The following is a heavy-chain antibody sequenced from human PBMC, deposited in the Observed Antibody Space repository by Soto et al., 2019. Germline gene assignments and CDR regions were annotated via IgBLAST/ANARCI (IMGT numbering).Heavy chain of an antibody. J-gene: IGHJ4*02. CDR2: IGRKANNYAT. CDR1: GFIFSGAA. D-gene: IGHD3-10*01. Sequence: EVHLVQSGGGWGQPGGSLKLSCAASGFIFSGAAMHWVRQASGKGLEGVGRIGRKANNYATEYAASVEGRFTISRDESKTTTFLLMHSLKSEDTAVYFCVRQWREVSPIDHWGQGTLVTASS. CDR3: VRQWREVSPIDH. V-gene: IGHV3-73*02.